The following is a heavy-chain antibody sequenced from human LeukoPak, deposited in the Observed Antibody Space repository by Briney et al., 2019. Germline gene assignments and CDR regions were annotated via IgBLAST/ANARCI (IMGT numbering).Heavy chain of an antibody. V-gene: IGHV4-39*07. D-gene: IGHD5-12*01. CDR2: IYYSGST. J-gene: IGHJ4*02. CDR3: ARVRQIVATIRTYYFDY. Sequence: PSETLSLTCTVSGGSISSSSYYWGWIRQPPGKGLEWIGSIYYSGSTYYNPSLKSRVTISVDTSKNQFSLKLSSVTAADTAVYYCARVRQIVATIRTYYFDYWGQGTLVTASS. CDR1: GGSISSSSYY.